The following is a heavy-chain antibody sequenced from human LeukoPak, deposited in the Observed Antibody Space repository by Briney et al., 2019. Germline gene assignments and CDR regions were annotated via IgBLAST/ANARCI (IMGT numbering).Heavy chain of an antibody. J-gene: IGHJ4*02. CDR3: ASSLYGDYELLDY. V-gene: IGHV3-11*01. Sequence: PGGSPRLSCAASGFTFSDYYMSWIRQAPGKGLEWVSYISSSGSTIYYADSVKGRFTISRDNAKNSLYLQMNSLRAEDTAVYYCASSLYGDYELLDYWGQGTLVTVSS. CDR2: ISSSGSTI. D-gene: IGHD4-17*01. CDR1: GFTFSDYY.